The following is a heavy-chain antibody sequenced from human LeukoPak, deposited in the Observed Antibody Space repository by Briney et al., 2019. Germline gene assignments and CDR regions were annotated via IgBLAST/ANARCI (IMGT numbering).Heavy chain of an antibody. Sequence: PGGSLRLSCAASGFTFSSYWMSWVRQAPGKGLEWTGSVYHSGRTYYNPSLKSRVTISVDTSKNQFSLKLSSVTAADTAVYYCAREGDSSSVGWFDPWGQGTLVTVSS. CDR2: VYHSGRT. D-gene: IGHD6-13*01. CDR1: GFTFSSYW. CDR3: AREGDSSSVGWFDP. V-gene: IGHV4-38-2*02. J-gene: IGHJ5*02.